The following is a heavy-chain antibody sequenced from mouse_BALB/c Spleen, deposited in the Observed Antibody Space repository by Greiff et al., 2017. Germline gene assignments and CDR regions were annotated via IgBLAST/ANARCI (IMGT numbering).Heavy chain of an antibody. V-gene: IGHV5-9-4*01. D-gene: IGHD1-2*01. CDR2: ISSGGSYT. Sequence: EVKLVESGGGLVKPGGSLKLSCAASGFTFSSYAMSWVRQSPEKRLEWVAEISSGGSYTYYPDTVTGRFTISRDNAKNTLYLEMSSLRSEDTAMYYCARERAGGYYGLDYWGQGTSVTVSS. J-gene: IGHJ4*01. CDR1: GFTFSSYA. CDR3: ARERAGGYYGLDY.